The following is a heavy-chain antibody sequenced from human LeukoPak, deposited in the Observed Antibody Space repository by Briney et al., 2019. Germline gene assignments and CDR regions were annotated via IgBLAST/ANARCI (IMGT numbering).Heavy chain of an antibody. D-gene: IGHD5-12*01. V-gene: IGHV3-13*01. CDR1: GFTFSTYD. CDR3: ARGLRYSAAFDI. Sequence: GGSLRLSCAASGFTFSTYDMHWVRQPTGKGLEWVSSIGTVGDTYYPGSVKGRFTISRENAKNSLYLQMNSLRAGDTAVYYCARGLRYSAAFDIWGQGTLVTVS. CDR2: IGTVGDT. J-gene: IGHJ3*02.